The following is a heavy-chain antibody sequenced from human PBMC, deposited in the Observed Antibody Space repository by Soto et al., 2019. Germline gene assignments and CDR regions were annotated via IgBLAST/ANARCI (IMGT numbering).Heavy chain of an antibody. CDR2: INQDGRDT. V-gene: IGHV3-7*01. J-gene: IGHJ4*02. D-gene: IGHD3-16*02. CDR1: GLAFRSFL. CDR3: ATYPDDEWASYRHRY. Sequence: EVQLVESGGGLVRPGGSLRLSCAASGLAFRSFLMSWVRQAPGGGLEWVANINQDGRDTYYSDSVRDRFTISRDNAANSLFLHMNSRGAEATAVYYCATYPDDEWASYRHRYWGPGPLVTVSS.